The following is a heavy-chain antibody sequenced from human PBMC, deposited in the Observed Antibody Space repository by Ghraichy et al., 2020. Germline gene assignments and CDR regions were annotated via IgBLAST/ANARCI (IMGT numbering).Heavy chain of an antibody. V-gene: IGHV4-4*02. CDR3: VRNFDR. CDR2: ISPKGYT. CDR1: GGSIIDTNW. Sequence: SETLSLTCTVSGGSIIDTNWGSWVRQAPGKGLEWIGEISPKGYTAYNPSLQSRVSISVDMSQNQFYLKINSVTAADTAVYFCVRNFDRWGQGALVTVSS. J-gene: IGHJ5*02.